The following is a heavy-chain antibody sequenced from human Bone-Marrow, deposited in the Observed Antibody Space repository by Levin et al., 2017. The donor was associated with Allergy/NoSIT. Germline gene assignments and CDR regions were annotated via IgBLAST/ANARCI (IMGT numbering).Heavy chain of an antibody. V-gene: IGHV3-9*01. J-gene: IGHJ6*02. CDR3: AKDMSRGSGWDVGYYGMDV. D-gene: IGHD6-19*01. CDR1: GVTFEDYA. Sequence: GGSLRLSCAASGVTFEDYAMNWVRQAPGKGLEWVSSISWNSGGIDYADSVRGRFIISRDNAKNSLYLQMNSLMAEDTAVYYCAKDMSRGSGWDVGYYGMDVWGQGTTVTVSS. CDR2: ISWNSGGI.